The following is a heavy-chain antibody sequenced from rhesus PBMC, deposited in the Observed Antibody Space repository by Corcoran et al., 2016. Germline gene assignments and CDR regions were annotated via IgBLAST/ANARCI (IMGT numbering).Heavy chain of an antibody. CDR3: ARDLAAAGSEDFDY. CDR1: GGSISSNY. V-gene: IGHV4-173*01. CDR2: LSGSGGST. J-gene: IGHJ4*01. D-gene: IGHD6-25*01. Sequence: QLQLQESGPGLVKPSETLSLTCAVSGGSISSNYWSWIRQPPGKGLEWIGRLSGSGGSTDYNPSLKSRVTMSTDTSKNQFSLKLTSVTAADTAVYYCARDLAAAGSEDFDYWGQGVLVTVSS.